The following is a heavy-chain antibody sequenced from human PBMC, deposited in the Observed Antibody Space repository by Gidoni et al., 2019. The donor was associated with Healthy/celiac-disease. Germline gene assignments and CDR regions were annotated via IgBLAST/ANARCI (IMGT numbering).Heavy chain of an antibody. D-gene: IGHD6-19*01. V-gene: IGHV4-39*01. CDR3: ARQPISGWYGGFDY. CDR1: GGSISSSSYY. J-gene: IGHJ4*02. CDR2: IYYSGST. Sequence: QLQLQASGPGLVKPSATLSLTCTVSGGSISSSSYYWGWIRQPPGKGLEWIGSIYYSGSTYYNPSLKSRVTISVDTSKNQFSLKLSSVTAADTAVYYCARQPISGWYGGFDYWGQGTLVTVSS.